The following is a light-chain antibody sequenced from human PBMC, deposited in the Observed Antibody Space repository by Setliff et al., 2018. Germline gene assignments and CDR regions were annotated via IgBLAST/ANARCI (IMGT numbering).Light chain of an antibody. J-gene: IGLJ1*01. CDR3: SSYVASYNPYV. V-gene: IGLV2-8*01. Sequence: LTQPPSASGSPGQSLTISCTGTSGDIGAYNFVSWYQQHPGKAPKLLIYEVTKRPSGVPDRFSGSKSGNTASLTVSGLQAEDEADYYCSSYVASYNPYVFGTGTKV. CDR2: EVT. CDR1: SGDIGAYNF.